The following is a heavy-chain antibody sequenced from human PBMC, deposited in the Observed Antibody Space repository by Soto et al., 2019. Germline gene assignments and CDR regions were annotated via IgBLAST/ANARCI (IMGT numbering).Heavy chain of an antibody. CDR2: ISAYNGNT. D-gene: IGHD4-17*01. CDR1: GYTFTSYG. V-gene: IGHV1-18*01. J-gene: IGHJ4*02. Sequence: QVQLVQSGAEVKKPGASVKVSCKASGYTFTSYGISWVRQAPGQGFEWMGLISAYNGNTNCSTKLQGRVTMPTETSTRTAYMELRSLRSDDTAVYYCARSGPAGYGDPFDYWGQGPLVTVSS. CDR3: ARSGPAGYGDPFDY.